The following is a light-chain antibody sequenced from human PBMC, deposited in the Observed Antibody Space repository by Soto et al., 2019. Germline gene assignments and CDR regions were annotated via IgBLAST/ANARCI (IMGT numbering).Light chain of an antibody. CDR3: SSYTNINTRACV. Sequence: QSVLTQPASVSVSPGQSITISCTGTSGDIGSYNRVSWYQQHPGKAPKLIIYEVTDRPSGVSNRFSGSKSGNTASLTISGLQAEDEAEDYCSSYTNINTRACVFGTGTKVTVL. J-gene: IGLJ1*01. CDR2: EVT. CDR1: SGDIGSYNR. V-gene: IGLV2-14*01.